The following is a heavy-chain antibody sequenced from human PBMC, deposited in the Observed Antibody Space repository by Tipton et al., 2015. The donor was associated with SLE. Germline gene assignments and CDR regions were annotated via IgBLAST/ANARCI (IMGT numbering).Heavy chain of an antibody. Sequence: SLRLSCAASGFTFSSYGMHWVRQAPGKGLEWVAFIRYDGSNKYYADSVKGRFTISRDNSKNTLYLQMNSLRAEDTAVYYCARAPTGYYYYYGMDVWGQGTTVTVSS. CDR2: IRYDGSNK. V-gene: IGHV3-30*02. CDR3: ARAPTGYYYYYGMDV. D-gene: IGHD3-9*01. CDR1: GFTFSSYG. J-gene: IGHJ6*02.